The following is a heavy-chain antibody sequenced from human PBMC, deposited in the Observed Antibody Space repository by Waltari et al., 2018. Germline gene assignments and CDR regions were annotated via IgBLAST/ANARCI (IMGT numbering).Heavy chain of an antibody. CDR3: ARGDYFTSGTPGAWFDP. J-gene: IGHJ5*02. D-gene: IGHD3-10*01. CDR2: INPSGGNT. V-gene: IGHV1-46*01. CDR1: GYTFTSYY. Sequence: QVQLVQSGAEVKKPGASVKISCKASGYTFTSYYIHWVRQAPGQGLEWMGIINPSGGNTSYAHKFQGRVTMTSDTSTSTVYMELSSLRSEDTAVYYCARGDYFTSGTPGAWFDPWGQGALVTVSS.